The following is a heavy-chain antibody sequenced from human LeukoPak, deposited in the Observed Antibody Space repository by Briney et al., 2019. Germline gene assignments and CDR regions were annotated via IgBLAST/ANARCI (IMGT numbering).Heavy chain of an antibody. CDR3: AKDSSWAFDY. J-gene: IGHJ4*02. CDR1: GFTFSRYG. D-gene: IGHD6-13*01. V-gene: IGHV3-30*02. Sequence: GGSLRLSCGASGFTFSRYGMHWVRQAPGKGLEWVTYIRKDGSDKYYADSVKGRFTISRDSSKNMVYPQMNSLRAEDTAIYYCAKDSSWAFDYWGQGTLVSVSS. CDR2: IRKDGSDK.